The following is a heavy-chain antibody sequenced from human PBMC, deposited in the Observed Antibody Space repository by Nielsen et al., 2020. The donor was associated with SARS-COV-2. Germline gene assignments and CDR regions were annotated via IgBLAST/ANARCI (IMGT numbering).Heavy chain of an antibody. CDR2: ISYDGSNE. D-gene: IGHD3-16*02. CDR3: ARDQRGLTFGEVIVTEAFDI. CDR1: GFTFSTYT. J-gene: IGHJ3*02. V-gene: IGHV3-30*04. Sequence: GGSLRLSCAASGFTFSTYTMHWVRQAPGKGLEWVAIISYDGSNEYYADSVKGRFTISRDNAKNTLDLHMNSLRDEDTAIYYCARDQRGLTFGEVIVTEAFDIWGQGTMVTVSS.